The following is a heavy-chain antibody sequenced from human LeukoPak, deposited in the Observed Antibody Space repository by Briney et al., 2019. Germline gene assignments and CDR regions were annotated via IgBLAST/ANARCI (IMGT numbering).Heavy chain of an antibody. CDR1: GFIFSNYE. CDR3: ATRRGYY. Sequence: GGSLRLSCAASGFIFSNYEMNWVRQAPGKGLEWVSHISSSGSTINYADSVKGRFTISRDNAKKSLHLQMNSLRVEDTAVYYCATRRGYYWGQGTLVTVSS. J-gene: IGHJ4*02. V-gene: IGHV3-48*03. CDR2: ISSSGSTI.